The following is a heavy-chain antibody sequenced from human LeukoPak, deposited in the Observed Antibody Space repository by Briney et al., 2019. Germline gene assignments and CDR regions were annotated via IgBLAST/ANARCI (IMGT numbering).Heavy chain of an antibody. Sequence: GASVKVSCKASGYRFTNYAMNWVRQAPGQGLEWMGWINTKTGSPTYAQGLTGRFVFSLDTSVSTAYLQISSLTADDTAVYYCSRNNADGEGRFGYWGQGTLVTVSS. CDR1: GYRFTNYA. V-gene: IGHV7-4-1*02. CDR2: INTKTGSP. D-gene: IGHD3-10*01. J-gene: IGHJ4*02. CDR3: SRNNADGEGRFGY.